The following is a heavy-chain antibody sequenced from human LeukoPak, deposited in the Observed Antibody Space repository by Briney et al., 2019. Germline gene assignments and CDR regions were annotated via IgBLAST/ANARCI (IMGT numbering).Heavy chain of an antibody. D-gene: IGHD2-2*01. Sequence: GGSLRLSCAVSGLIFSDYGMNWVRQAPGKGLEWISFITSSSSTIYYADSVKGRFTISRDNAKNSLYLQMGSLRAEDMAVYYCARDRPYCSSTSCYGGDAFDIWGQGTMVTVSS. CDR3: ARDRPYCSSTSCYGGDAFDI. V-gene: IGHV3-48*04. J-gene: IGHJ3*02. CDR2: ITSSSSTI. CDR1: GLIFSDYG.